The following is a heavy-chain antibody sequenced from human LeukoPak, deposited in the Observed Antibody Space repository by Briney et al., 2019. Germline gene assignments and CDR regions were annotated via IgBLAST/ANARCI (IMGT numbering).Heavy chain of an antibody. CDR1: GLPFSSYG. Sequence: GGSLTLSRAASGLPFSSYGMSWVRHAPGKGLEWVTSVCGSGGHTYYAVSVKGRFTISRDKSKNTLDLQMNRLRAEDRAVYYCAKVERVGMGAIVSPHYFDYWGQGTLVTVSS. J-gene: IGHJ4*02. CDR2: VCGSGGHT. CDR3: AKVERVGMGAIVSPHYFDY. V-gene: IGHV3-23*01. D-gene: IGHD5/OR15-5a*01.